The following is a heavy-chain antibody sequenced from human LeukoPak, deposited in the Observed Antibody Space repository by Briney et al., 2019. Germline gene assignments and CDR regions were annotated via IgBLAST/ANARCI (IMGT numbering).Heavy chain of an antibody. J-gene: IGHJ6*02. D-gene: IGHD3-10*01. CDR3: AREKGSDGSGSYYGMDV. V-gene: IGHV1-69*13. Sequence: GASVKVSCKASGGTFSSYAISWVRQAPGQGLEWMGGIIPIFGTANYAQKFQGRVTITADESTSTAYMELSSLRSEDTAVYYCAREKGSDGSGSYYGMDVWGQGTTVTVSS. CDR1: GGTFSSYA. CDR2: IIPIFGTA.